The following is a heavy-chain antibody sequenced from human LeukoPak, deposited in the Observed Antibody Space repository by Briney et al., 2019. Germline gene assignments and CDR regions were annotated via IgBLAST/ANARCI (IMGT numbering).Heavy chain of an antibody. V-gene: IGHV3-53*01. CDR3: ARGSDYGDYGAFDI. D-gene: IGHD4-17*01. CDR1: GFTVSSDY. CDR2: IYSGGST. Sequence: GGSLRLSCAGSGFTVSSDYMSWVRQAPGKGLEWVSVIYSGGSTYYADSVKGRFTISRDNSKNTLYLQMNSLRAEDTAVYYCARGSDYGDYGAFDIWGQGTMVTVSS. J-gene: IGHJ3*02.